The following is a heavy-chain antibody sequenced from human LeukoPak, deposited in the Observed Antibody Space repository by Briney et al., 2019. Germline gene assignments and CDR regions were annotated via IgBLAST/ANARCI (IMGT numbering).Heavy chain of an antibody. CDR3: ARLIVVVPALYNWFDP. J-gene: IGHJ5*02. CDR1: GGSISSSSYY. V-gene: IGHV4-39*01. D-gene: IGHD2-2*01. CDR2: IYYSGST. Sequence: SETLSLTCTVSGGSISSSSYYWGWIRQPPGKGLERIGSIYYSGSTYYNPSLKSRVTISVDTSKNQFSLKLSSVTAADTAVYYCARLIVVVPALYNWFDPWGQGTLVTVSS.